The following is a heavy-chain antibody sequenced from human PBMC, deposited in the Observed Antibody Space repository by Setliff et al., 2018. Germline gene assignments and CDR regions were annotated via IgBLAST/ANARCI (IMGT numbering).Heavy chain of an antibody. CDR1: GFAFNTYW. Sequence: GGSLRLSCAASGFAFNTYWMHWVRQVPGKGLVWVARINGDGSVANYADAVKGRFTISRDNAKNTLSLQMNTLEAEDTAVYYCTRDIVVFTDIDYYYSGMGVWGQGTAVTVSS. D-gene: IGHD2-21*01. V-gene: IGHV3-74*01. CDR3: TRDIVVFTDIDYYYSGMGV. J-gene: IGHJ6*02. CDR2: INGDGSVA.